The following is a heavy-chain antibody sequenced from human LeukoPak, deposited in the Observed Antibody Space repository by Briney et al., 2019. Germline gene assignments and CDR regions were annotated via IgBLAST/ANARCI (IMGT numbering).Heavy chain of an antibody. CDR2: ISYDGSNK. CDR3: ARDSSGPIDY. Sequence: GGSLRLSCAASGFTFSSYAMHWVRQAPGKELEWVAVISYDGSNKYYADSVKGRFTTSRDNSKNTLYLQMNSLRAEDTAVYYCARDSSGPIDYWGQGTLVTVSS. CDR1: GFTFSSYA. V-gene: IGHV3-30-3*01. J-gene: IGHJ4*02. D-gene: IGHD3-22*01.